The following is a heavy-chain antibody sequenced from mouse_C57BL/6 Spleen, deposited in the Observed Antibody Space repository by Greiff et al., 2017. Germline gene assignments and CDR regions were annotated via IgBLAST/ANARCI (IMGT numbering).Heavy chain of an antibody. CDR2: IYPGNSET. CDR3: TRGFDYGSLWYFDV. V-gene: IGHV1-5*01. J-gene: IGHJ1*03. CDR1: GYTFTSYW. D-gene: IGHD1-1*01. Sequence: VQLQQSGTVLARPGASVKMSCKTSGYTFTSYWMHWVKQRPGQGLEWIGAIYPGNSETSYNQKFKGKAKLTAVTSASTAYMELSSLTNEDSAVYYCTRGFDYGSLWYFDVWGTGTTVTVSS.